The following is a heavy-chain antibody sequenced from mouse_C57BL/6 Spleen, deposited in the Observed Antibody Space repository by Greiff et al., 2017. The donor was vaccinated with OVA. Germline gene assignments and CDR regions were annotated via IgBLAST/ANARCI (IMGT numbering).Heavy chain of an antibody. CDR1: GYTFTSYW. J-gene: IGHJ2*01. CDR3: ARSELGPVDY. CDR2: IYPSDSET. Sequence: QVQLQQPGAELVRPGSSVKLSCKASGYTFTSYWMDWVKQRPGQGLEWIGNIYPSDSETHYNQKFKDKATLTVDKSSSTAYMQLSSLTSEDSAVYYCARSELGPVDYWGQGTTLTVSS. D-gene: IGHD4-1*01. V-gene: IGHV1-61*01.